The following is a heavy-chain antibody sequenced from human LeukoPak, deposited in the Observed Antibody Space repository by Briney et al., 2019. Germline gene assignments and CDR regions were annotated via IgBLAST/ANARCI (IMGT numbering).Heavy chain of an antibody. D-gene: IGHD4/OR15-4a*01. V-gene: IGHV3-23*01. CDR2: IHASGGRA. CDR3: AKDLRNGDNYGFLDY. CDR1: GFTFSSSG. Sequence: PGGSLRLSCAASGFTFSSSGMSWVRQTADKGLEWVSSIHASGGRAYYADSVKGRFTVSRDNSKNTLYLQMNSLRVEDTATYYCAKDLRNGDNYGFLDYWGQGTLVTVSP. J-gene: IGHJ4*02.